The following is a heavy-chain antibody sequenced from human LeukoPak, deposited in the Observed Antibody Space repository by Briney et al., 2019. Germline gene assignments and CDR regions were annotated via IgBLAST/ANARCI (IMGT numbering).Heavy chain of an antibody. V-gene: IGHV1-58*01. J-gene: IGHJ4*02. D-gene: IGHD3-10*01. CDR3: AAARGVPSDFDY. CDR1: RFTFTSSA. CDR2: IVVGSGNT. Sequence: SVKVSCKASRFTFTSSAVQWVRQARGQRLEWIGWIVVGSGNTNYAQKFQERVTITRDMSTSTAYMELSSLRSGDTAVYYCAAARGVPSDFDYWGQGTLVTVSS.